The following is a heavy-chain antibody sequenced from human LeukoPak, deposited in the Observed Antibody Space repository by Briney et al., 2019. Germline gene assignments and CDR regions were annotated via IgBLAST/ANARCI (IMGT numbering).Heavy chain of an antibody. CDR3: AKGILSPVIVPFDF. CDR2: ISTSGGST. CDR1: GFTFSSYA. J-gene: IGHJ4*02. D-gene: IGHD2-15*01. Sequence: GGSLRLSCAASGFTFSSYAVTWVRQAPGKGLEWVSAISTSGGSTFYADSVKGRFTISRDNSKNTLYLQMNSLRAKDTAVYYCAKGILSPVIVPFDFWGQGTLVTVSS. V-gene: IGHV3-23*01.